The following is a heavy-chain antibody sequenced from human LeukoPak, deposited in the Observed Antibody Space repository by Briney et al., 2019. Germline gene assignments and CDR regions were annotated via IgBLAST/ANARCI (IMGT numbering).Heavy chain of an antibody. D-gene: IGHD4-11*01. CDR2: IYSGDSDT. V-gene: IGHV5-51*01. Sequence: GASLKISSKGSGCRFTHYWIGWVRQMPGKGLEWMGIIYSGDSDTRYSPSFQGQVTISADKSISTAYLQWSSLKASDTAMYYCARPSYSNYEYVFDYWGQGTLVTVSS. CDR3: ARPSYSNYEYVFDY. J-gene: IGHJ4*02. CDR1: GCRFTHYW.